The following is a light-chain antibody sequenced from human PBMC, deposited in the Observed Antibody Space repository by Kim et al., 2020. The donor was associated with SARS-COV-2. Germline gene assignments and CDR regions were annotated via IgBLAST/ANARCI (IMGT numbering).Light chain of an antibody. CDR1: SIGSKG. CDR3: QVWDSSSDHRVV. Sequence: PGQTARVSGGGNSIGSKGVHWYQQKAGQAPVLVIYYDSDRPSGIPERFSGSNSGNTATLTISRVEAGDEADYYCQVWDSSSDHRVVFGGGTKLTVL. J-gene: IGLJ2*01. V-gene: IGLV3-21*04. CDR2: YDS.